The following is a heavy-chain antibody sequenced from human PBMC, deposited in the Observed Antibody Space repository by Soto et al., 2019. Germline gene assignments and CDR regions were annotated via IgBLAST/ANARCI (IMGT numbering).Heavy chain of an antibody. CDR2: ISGSGGSA. J-gene: IGHJ4*02. D-gene: IGHD6-19*01. CDR1: GFTFSSYA. V-gene: IGHV3-23*01. CDR3: VVVAGTRFKSYYFDY. Sequence: PGGSLRLSCAASGFTFSSYAMSWVRQAPGKGLEWVSAISGSGGSAYYADSVKGRFTISRDNSKNTLYLQMNSLRAEDTAVYYCVVVAGTRFKSYYFDYWGQGTLVTVSS.